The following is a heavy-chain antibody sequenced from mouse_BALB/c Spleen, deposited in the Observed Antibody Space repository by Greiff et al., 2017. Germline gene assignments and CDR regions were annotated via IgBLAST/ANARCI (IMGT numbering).Heavy chain of an antibody. CDR1: GYTFTSYW. Sequence: QVQLKQSGAELAKPGASVKMSCKASGYTFTSYWMHWVKQRPGQGLEWIGYINPSTGYTEYNQKFKDKATLTADKSSSTAYMQLSSLTSEDSAVYYCARKGDGYYWGQGTTLTVSS. V-gene: IGHV1-7*01. CDR2: INPSTGYT. D-gene: IGHD2-3*01. J-gene: IGHJ2*01. CDR3: ARKGDGYY.